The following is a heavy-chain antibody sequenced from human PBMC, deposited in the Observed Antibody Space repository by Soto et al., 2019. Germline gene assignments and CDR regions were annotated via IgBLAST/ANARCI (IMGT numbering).Heavy chain of an antibody. CDR3: AGGARYFDWLFPQNNWFDP. CDR1: GGAFSGYY. Sequence: QVQLQQWGAGLLKPSETLSLTCAVYGGAFSGYYWSWIRQPPGKGLEWIGEINNSGSTNYNPSLKSGVTISVDASKTPFALKLSSVTAADTVVYYCAGGARYFDWLFPQNNWFDPWGQGTLVTVSS. J-gene: IGHJ5*02. V-gene: IGHV4-34*01. CDR2: INNSGST. D-gene: IGHD3-9*01.